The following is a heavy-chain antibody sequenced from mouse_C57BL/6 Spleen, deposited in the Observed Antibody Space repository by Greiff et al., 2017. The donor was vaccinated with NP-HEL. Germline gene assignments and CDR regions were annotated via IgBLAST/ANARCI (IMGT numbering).Heavy chain of an antibody. CDR1: GFTFSSYT. D-gene: IGHD1-1*01. V-gene: IGHV5-9*01. J-gene: IGHJ2*01. CDR2: ISGGGGNT. CDR3: ARRRDYYYGSSYLDY. Sequence: EVMLVESGGGLVKPGGSLKLSCAASGFTFSSYTMSWVRQTPEKRLEWVATISGGGGNTYYPDSVKGRFTISRDNAKNTLYLQMSSLRSEDTALYYCARRRDYYYGSSYLDYWGQGTTLTVSS.